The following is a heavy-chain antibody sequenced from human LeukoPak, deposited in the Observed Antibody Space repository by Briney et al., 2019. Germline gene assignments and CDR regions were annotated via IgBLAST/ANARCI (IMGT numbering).Heavy chain of an antibody. Sequence: ASVKVSCKVSGYTLTELSMHWVRRAPGKGLEWMGGFDPEDGETIYAQKFQGRVTMTEDTSTDTAYMELSSLRSEDTAVYYCATPQGDYGDYVYAFDIWGQGTMVTVSS. CDR2: FDPEDGET. J-gene: IGHJ3*02. D-gene: IGHD4-17*01. CDR1: GYTLTELS. V-gene: IGHV1-24*01. CDR3: ATPQGDYGDYVYAFDI.